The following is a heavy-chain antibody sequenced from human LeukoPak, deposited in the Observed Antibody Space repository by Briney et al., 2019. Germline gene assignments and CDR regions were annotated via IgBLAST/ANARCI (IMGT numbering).Heavy chain of an antibody. CDR3: ARDGAVAATGLDY. V-gene: IGHV3-30-3*01. J-gene: IGHJ4*02. Sequence: GGSLRLSCAASGFTFSSYTMHWVRQAPGKGLEWVAVISYDGSNKYYADSVKGRFTISRDNSKNTLYLQMDSLRAEDTAVYYCARDGAVAATGLDYWGQGTLVTVSS. D-gene: IGHD6-19*01. CDR1: GFTFSSYT. CDR2: ISYDGSNK.